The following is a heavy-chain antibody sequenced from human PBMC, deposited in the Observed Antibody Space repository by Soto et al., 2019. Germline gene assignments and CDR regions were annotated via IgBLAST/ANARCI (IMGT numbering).Heavy chain of an antibody. CDR1: GFTFSYYW. CDR3: ARGDRGAFDL. V-gene: IGHV3-74*01. Sequence: EVQLVESGGGLVRPGGSLRLSCAASGFTFSYYWMHWVRQAPGKGRVWVSRIHSDGSSTTYADFVKGRFIISRDNARNTVDLQMNSVRVEDTAVYYCARGDRGAFDLWGQGTVVTVSS. CDR2: IHSDGSST. D-gene: IGHD1-26*01. J-gene: IGHJ3*01.